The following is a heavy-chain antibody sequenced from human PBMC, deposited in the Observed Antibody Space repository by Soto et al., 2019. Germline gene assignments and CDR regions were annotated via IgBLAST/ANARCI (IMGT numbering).Heavy chain of an antibody. V-gene: IGHV1-3*01. CDR2: INAGNDNI. CDR3: AIFGGSVSG. J-gene: IGHJ4*02. D-gene: IGHD3-10*01. Sequence: ASVKVSCKASGYTFTRYTMYWVRQAPGQRLECMGWINAGNDNIKYSQKFQGRVTITTDTSASTAYMDLTSLRSEDTAVYYCAIFGGSVSGWGQGTLVTVSS. CDR1: GYTFTRYT.